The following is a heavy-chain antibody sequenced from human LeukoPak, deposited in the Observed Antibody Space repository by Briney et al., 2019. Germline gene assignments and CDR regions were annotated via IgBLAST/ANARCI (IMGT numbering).Heavy chain of an antibody. V-gene: IGHV1-69*01. J-gene: IGHJ5*02. D-gene: IGHD3-3*01. Sequence: ASVKVSCKVSGGTFNNFALSWVRQAPGQGLEWVGGTIRVSGTTKYAQNLQGRVKVTADGSTSTAYMELSSLRSEDTAVYYCARAQERYDFWSGYYGWFDPWGQGTLVTVSS. CDR1: GGTFNNFA. CDR2: TIRVSGTT. CDR3: ARAQERYDFWSGYYGWFDP.